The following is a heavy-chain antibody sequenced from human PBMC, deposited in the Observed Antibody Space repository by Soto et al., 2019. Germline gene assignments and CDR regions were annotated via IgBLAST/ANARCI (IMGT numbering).Heavy chain of an antibody. V-gene: IGHV1-46*01. D-gene: IGHD6-19*01. Sequence: QVQLVQSGAEVKKPGATVKVSCKASGYTFTSYYMHWVRQAPGQGLEWMGIINPSGGSTSYAQKFQGRVTMTRDTSTSTVYMELSSLRSEDSAVYYCARAYSSGWSLGYWGQGTLVTVSS. CDR3: ARAYSSGWSLGY. CDR1: GYTFTSYY. J-gene: IGHJ4*02. CDR2: INPSGGST.